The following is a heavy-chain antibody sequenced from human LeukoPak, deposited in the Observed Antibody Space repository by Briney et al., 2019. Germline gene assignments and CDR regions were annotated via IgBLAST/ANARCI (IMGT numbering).Heavy chain of an antibody. Sequence: SETLSLTCAVYGGSFSGDDWSWIRQPPGTGLEWIGEINHSGSTNYNPSLKSRVTISIDTSKNQFSPKLSSVTAADTAVYYCGVVPAPILGVGPCAYYYAMDVWGKGTTVTVSA. CDR2: INHSGST. D-gene: IGHD2-2*02. J-gene: IGHJ6*04. CDR3: GVVPAPILGVGPCAYYYAMDV. V-gene: IGHV4-34*01. CDR1: GGSFSGDD.